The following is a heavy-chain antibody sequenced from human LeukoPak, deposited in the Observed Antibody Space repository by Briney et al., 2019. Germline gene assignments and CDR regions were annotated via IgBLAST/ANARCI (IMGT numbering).Heavy chain of an antibody. V-gene: IGHV3-30*19. D-gene: IGHD7-27*01. Sequence: GRSLRLSCAASGFTFSSYGMHWVRQAPGKGLEWVAVISYDGGNKYYADSVKGRFTISRDNSKNTLFLQMNSLSAEDTAVYYCAREELGMVYFDYWGLGTLVTVSS. CDR3: AREELGMVYFDY. CDR2: ISYDGGNK. CDR1: GFTFSSYG. J-gene: IGHJ4*02.